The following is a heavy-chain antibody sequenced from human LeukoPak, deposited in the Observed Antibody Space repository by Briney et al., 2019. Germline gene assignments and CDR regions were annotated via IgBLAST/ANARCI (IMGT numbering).Heavy chain of an antibody. Sequence: IPSETLSLTCAVSGGSISSGGYSWSWIRQPPGKGLEWIGYIYHGGSTYYNPSLKSRVTISVDRSKNQFSLKLSSVTAADTAVYYCARDYYGMDVWGKGTTVTVSS. J-gene: IGHJ6*04. CDR2: IYHGGST. V-gene: IGHV4-30-2*01. CDR1: GGSISSGGYS. CDR3: ARDYYGMDV.